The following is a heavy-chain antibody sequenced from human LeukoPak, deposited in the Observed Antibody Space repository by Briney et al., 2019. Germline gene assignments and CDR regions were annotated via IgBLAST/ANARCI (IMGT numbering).Heavy chain of an antibody. CDR1: GGSISSYY. CDR2: IYSSGST. CDR3: ARDGGYTYGHYDY. V-gene: IGHV4-59*01. J-gene: IGHJ4*02. D-gene: IGHD5-18*01. Sequence: PSETLSLTCTVSGGSISSYYWSWIRQPPGKGLEWIGYIYSSGSTNYFPSLRSRVTMSVDTSKNQFSLKFSSVTAADTAMYYCARDGGYTYGHYDYWGQGILVTVSS.